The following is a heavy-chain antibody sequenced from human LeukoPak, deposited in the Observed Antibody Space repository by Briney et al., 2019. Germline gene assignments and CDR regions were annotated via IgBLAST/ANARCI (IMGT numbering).Heavy chain of an antibody. CDR1: GFTFSSYA. CDR2: ISSNGGST. CDR3: ASPGAYY. V-gene: IGHV3-64*01. Sequence: GGSLRRSCAASGFTFSSYAMHWVRQAPGKGLEYVSAISSNGGSTYYANSVKGRFTISRDNSKNTLYLQMGSLRAEDMAVYYCASPGAYYWGQGTLVTVSS. J-gene: IGHJ4*02.